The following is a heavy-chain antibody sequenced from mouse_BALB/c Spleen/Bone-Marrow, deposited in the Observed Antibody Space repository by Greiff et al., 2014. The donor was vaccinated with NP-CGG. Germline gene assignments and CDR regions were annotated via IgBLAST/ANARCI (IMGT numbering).Heavy chain of an antibody. Sequence: EVQLQQSGAELVKPGASVKLSCTASGFNIKDTYMHWVKQRPEQGLEWIGRIDPANGNTKYDPKFQGKATITADTSSNTAYLQFSSLTSENTAVYYCAMYYYGSSLFAYWGQGTLVTVSA. CDR2: IDPANGNT. CDR3: AMYYYGSSLFAY. V-gene: IGHV14-3*02. D-gene: IGHD1-1*01. CDR1: GFNIKDTY. J-gene: IGHJ3*01.